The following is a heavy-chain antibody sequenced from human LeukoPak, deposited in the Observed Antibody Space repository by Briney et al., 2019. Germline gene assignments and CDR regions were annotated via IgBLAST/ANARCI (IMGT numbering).Heavy chain of an antibody. CDR2: NYYSGST. CDR3: ARVTYYYDSSGYYYYFDY. J-gene: IGHJ4*02. V-gene: IGHV4-59*01. D-gene: IGHD3-22*01. CDR1: GGSISTYY. Sequence: SETLSLTCTVSGGSISTYYWSWVRQPPGKGLEWIGYNYYSGSTNYNPSLKSRVTISVDTSKNQFSLKLSSVTAADTAVYYCARVTYYYDSSGYYYYFDYWGQGTLVTVSS.